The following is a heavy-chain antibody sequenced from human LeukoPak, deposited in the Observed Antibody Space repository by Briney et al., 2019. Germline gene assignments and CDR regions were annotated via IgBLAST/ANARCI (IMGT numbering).Heavy chain of an antibody. D-gene: IGHD3-3*01. CDR1: GFTFSNHA. Sequence: GGSLRLSCAASGFTFSNHAMRWVRQAPGKGLEWVAAISGSGGKSYYEGSVKGRFTISRDNSENTVYLEMNSLKVEDTAVYFCSRDPENSGYYTPFDYWGQGTLVTVSS. CDR3: SRDPENSGYYTPFDY. CDR2: ISGSGGKS. V-gene: IGHV3-23*01. J-gene: IGHJ4*02.